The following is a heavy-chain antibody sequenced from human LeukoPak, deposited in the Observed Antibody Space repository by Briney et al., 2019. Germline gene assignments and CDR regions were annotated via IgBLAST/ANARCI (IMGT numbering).Heavy chain of an antibody. CDR1: GYTFTSYY. CDR2: INPSGGST. Sequence: ASVKVSCKASGYTFTSYYMHWVRQAPRQGLEWMGIINPSGGSTSYAQKFQGRVTMTRDMSTSTVYMELSSLRSEDTAVYYCARSSPGWYFGYWGQGTLVTVSS. D-gene: IGHD6-19*01. V-gene: IGHV1-46*01. CDR3: ARSSPGWYFGY. J-gene: IGHJ4*02.